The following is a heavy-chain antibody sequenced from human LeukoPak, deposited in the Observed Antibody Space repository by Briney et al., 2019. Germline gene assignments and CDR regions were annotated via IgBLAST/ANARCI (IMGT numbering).Heavy chain of an antibody. Sequence: GGSLRLSCAASGFTFSSYAMSWVRQAPGKGLEWVSAISGSGGSTYYADSVKGRFTISRDNSKNTLYLQMNSLRAEDTAVYYCAKDSRGARFGEYGTFDYWGQGTLVTVSS. D-gene: IGHD3-10*01. J-gene: IGHJ4*02. CDR1: GFTFSSYA. CDR2: ISGSGGST. V-gene: IGHV3-23*01. CDR3: AKDSRGARFGEYGTFDY.